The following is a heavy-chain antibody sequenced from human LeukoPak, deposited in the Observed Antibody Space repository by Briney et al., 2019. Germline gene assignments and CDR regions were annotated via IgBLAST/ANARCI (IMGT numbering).Heavy chain of an antibody. J-gene: IGHJ4*02. V-gene: IGHV3-64*01. D-gene: IGHD6-6*01. CDR1: GFTFSSYA. Sequence: GGSLRLSCAASGFTFSSYAMHWVRQAPGKGLEYVSAISSNGGSTYYANSVKGRFTTSRDNSKNTLYLQMGSLRAEDMAVYYCARGVSSSSSSRGDYWGQGTLVTVSS. CDR3: ARGVSSSSSSRGDY. CDR2: ISSNGGST.